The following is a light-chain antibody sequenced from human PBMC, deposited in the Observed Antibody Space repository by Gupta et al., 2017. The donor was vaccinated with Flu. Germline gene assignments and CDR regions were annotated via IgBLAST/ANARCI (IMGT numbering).Light chain of an antibody. J-gene: IGKJ1*01. CDR1: QSLVYKNGISY. CDR3: QRSSTPWT. V-gene: IGKV2-30*01. Sequence: SVTLGPAASISCSSSQSLVYKNGISYVCWLQKPPDQSTMLLIYEASQRDCVAPDLFSSSGSTNYFLPISSRQADDDVGYYYHQRSSTPWTFGQGTKVEI. CDR2: EAS.